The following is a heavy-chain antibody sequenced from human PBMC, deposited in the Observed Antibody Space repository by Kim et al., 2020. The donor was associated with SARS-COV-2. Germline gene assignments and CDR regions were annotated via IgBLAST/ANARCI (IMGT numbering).Heavy chain of an antibody. J-gene: IGHJ4*02. V-gene: IGHV3-30*18. D-gene: IGHD3-16*01. Sequence: GGSLRLSCVVSGFSFSTYGMHWVRQAPGKGLEWVAVVSSDGGEKHYADSVKGRLTISRDNSKNTLYVYMTSLRVEDTAVYYCAKSFGEGSYGYGFDYWGPGALVIVSS. CDR1: GFSFSTYG. CDR3: AKSFGEGSYGYGFDY. CDR2: VSSDGGEK.